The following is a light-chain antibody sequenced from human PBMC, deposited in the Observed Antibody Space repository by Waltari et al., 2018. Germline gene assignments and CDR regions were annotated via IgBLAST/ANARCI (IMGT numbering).Light chain of an antibody. CDR3: ATWDDSLNAYV. CDR1: SSTVRSNT. J-gene: IGLJ1*01. V-gene: IGLV1-44*01. CDR2: SNN. Sequence: QSVLTQPPSASGTPGQGVTLSCSGSSSTVRSNTVNWYQQLPGTAPKLLIYSNNQRPSGVPDRFSVSKSGTSASLAISGLQSEDEADYYCATWDDSLNAYVFGTGTKVTVL.